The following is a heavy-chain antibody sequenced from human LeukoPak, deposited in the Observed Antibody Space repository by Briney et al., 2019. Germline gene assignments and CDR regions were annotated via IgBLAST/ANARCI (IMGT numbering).Heavy chain of an antibody. CDR3: AHRALWSGYSTFDP. Sequence: TLSLTCTVSGASISGYYWTWIRQPPGKALEWLALIYWDDDKRYSPSLKSRLTITKDTSKNQVVLTMTNMDPVDTATYYCAHRALWSGYSTFDPWGQGTLVTVSS. D-gene: IGHD3-3*01. CDR2: IYWDDDK. V-gene: IGHV2-5*08. J-gene: IGHJ5*02. CDR1: GASISGYYWT.